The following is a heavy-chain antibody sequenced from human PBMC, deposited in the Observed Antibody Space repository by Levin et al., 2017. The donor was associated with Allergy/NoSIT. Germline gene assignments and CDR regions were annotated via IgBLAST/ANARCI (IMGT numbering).Heavy chain of an antibody. CDR3: ARGRSRITMVRERPCFDY. D-gene: IGHD3-10*01. V-gene: IGHV4-34*01. Sequence: SQTLSLTCSVYGGSFRGYYWSWIRQPPGKGLEWNGEINHSGSNNYNPSLKSRVTISVDTSKKQFSLKLSSVTAADTAVYYCARGRSRITMVRERPCFDYWGQGTLVTVSS. J-gene: IGHJ4*02. CDR1: GGSFRGYY. CDR2: INHSGSN.